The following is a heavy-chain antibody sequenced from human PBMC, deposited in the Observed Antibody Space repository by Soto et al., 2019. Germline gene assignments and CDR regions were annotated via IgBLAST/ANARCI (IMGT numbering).Heavy chain of an antibody. CDR2: IYYSGST. CDR3: ARQIKSYYYGMDV. V-gene: IGHV4-39*01. Sequence: ETLSLTCTVSVGSISSSSYYWGLIRQPPGKGLEWIGSIYYSGSTYYNPSLKSRVTISVDTSKNQFSLKLSSVTAADTAVYYCARQIKSYYYGMDVWGQGTTVTVSS. J-gene: IGHJ6*02. CDR1: VGSISSSSYY.